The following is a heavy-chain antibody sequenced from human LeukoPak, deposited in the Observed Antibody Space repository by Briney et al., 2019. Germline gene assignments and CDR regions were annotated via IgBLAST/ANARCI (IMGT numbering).Heavy chain of an antibody. D-gene: IGHD3-10*01. CDR2: IRYDGSNK. CDR1: GFTFSSYG. CDR3: AKDAHGASSGSYYFGPYYYYYYMDV. J-gene: IGHJ6*03. V-gene: IGHV3-30*02. Sequence: GGSLRLSCAASGFTFSSYGMHWVRQAPGKGLEWVAFIRYDGSNKYYADSVKGRFTISRDNSKNTLYLQMNSLRAEDTAVYYCAKDAHGASSGSYYFGPYYYYYYMDVWGKGTTVTISS.